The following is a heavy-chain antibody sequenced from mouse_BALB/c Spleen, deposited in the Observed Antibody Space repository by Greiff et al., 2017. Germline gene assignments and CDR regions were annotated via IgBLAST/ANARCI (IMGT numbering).Heavy chain of an antibody. CDR3: ARGGLYYGTFAY. J-gene: IGHJ3*01. V-gene: IGHV1-39*01. D-gene: IGHD2-1*01. Sequence: VQLQQTGPELVKPGASVKISCKASGYSFTDYIMLWVKQSHGKSLEWIGNINPYYGSTSYNLKFKGKATLTVDKSSSTAYMQLNSLTSEDSAVYYCARGGLYYGTFAYWGQGTLVTVSA. CDR1: GYSFTDYI. CDR2: INPYYGST.